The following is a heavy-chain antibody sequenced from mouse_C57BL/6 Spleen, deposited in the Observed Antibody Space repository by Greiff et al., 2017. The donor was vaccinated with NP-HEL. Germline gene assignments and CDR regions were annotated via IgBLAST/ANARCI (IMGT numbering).Heavy chain of an antibody. J-gene: IGHJ2*01. CDR1: GYSFTGYY. CDR3: ARKGNFDY. CDR2: INPSTGGT. V-gene: IGHV1-42*01. Sequence: EVQRVESGPELVKPGASVKISCKASGYSFTGYYMNWVKQSPEKSLEWIGEINPSTGGTTYNQKFKAKATLTVDKSSSTAYMQLKSLTSEDSAVYYCARKGNFDYWGQGTTLTVSS.